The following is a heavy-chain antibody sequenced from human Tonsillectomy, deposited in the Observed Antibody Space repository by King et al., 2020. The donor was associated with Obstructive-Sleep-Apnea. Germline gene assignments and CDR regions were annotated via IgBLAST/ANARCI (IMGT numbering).Heavy chain of an antibody. D-gene: IGHD3-10*01. CDR3: TKGWGISLVRGARPHDI. CDR1: GFTFDDFA. Sequence: QLVQSGGGLVQPGRSLRLSCVVSGFTFDDFAMHWVRQTPGKGLEWVSGISWNSGKIAYADSVKGRFTISRDNAKNSLFLQMNSLRSEDTAFYYCTKGWGISLVRGARPHDIWGQGTMVTVSS. V-gene: IGHV3-9*01. CDR2: ISWNSGKI. J-gene: IGHJ3*02.